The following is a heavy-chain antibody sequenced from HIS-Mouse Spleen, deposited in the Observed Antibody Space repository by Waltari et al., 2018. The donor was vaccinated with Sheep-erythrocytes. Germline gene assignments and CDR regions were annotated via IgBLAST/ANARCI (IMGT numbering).Heavy chain of an antibody. V-gene: IGHV3-21*01. D-gene: IGHD1-1*01. J-gene: IGHJ3*02. CDR3: ARDTGTDAFDI. CDR1: GFTFSSYS. Sequence: LVESGGSLRLSCAASGFTFSSYSMNWVRQAPGKGLEWVSSIISISSYIYYADSVKGRFTISRDNAKNSLYLQMNSLRAEDTAVYYCARDTGTDAFDIWGQGTMVTVSS. CDR2: IISISSYI.